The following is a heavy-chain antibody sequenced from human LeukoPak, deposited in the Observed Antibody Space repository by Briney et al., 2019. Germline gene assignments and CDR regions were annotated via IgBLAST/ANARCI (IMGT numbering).Heavy chain of an antibody. D-gene: IGHD4-17*01. Sequence: SETLSLTCTVSGGSISSGDYYWSWIRQPPGKGLEWIGYIYYSGSTYYNPSLKSRVTISVDTSKNQFSLKLSSVTAADTAVYYCARHTATTVTFDYWGQGTLVTVSS. J-gene: IGHJ4*02. CDR2: IYYSGST. CDR1: GGSISSGDYY. CDR3: ARHTATTVTFDY. V-gene: IGHV4-30-4*01.